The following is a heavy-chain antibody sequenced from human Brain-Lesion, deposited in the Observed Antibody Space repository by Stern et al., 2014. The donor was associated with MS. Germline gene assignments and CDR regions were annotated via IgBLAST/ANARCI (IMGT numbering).Heavy chain of an antibody. CDR2: IFNSGST. CDR3: ARGRVVPGFQYYATDV. J-gene: IGHJ6*02. CDR1: GGSISSGGYY. Sequence: QVQLQESGPGLVKPSQTLSLSCTVSGGSISSGGYYWSWIRQPAGKGLEWIGRIFNSGSTRYNPPLKRRGTLSIDKTPNPFSPRLNSMTAADTAVYYCARGRVVPGFQYYATDVWGQGTTVIVSS. D-gene: IGHD2-2*01. V-gene: IGHV4-61*02.